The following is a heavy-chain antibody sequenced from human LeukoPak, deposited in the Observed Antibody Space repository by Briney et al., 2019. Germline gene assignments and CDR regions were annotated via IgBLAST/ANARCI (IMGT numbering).Heavy chain of an antibody. CDR2: IYYSGST. V-gene: IGHV4-39*07. CDR1: GGSISSTSYY. J-gene: IGHJ6*03. CDR3: ARAQWELSVYYYYYMDV. Sequence: PSETLSLTCTVSGGSISSTSYYWGWIHQPPGKGLEWIGSIYYSGSTYYNPSLKSRVTISVDTSKNQFSLKLSSVTAADTAVYYCARAQWELSVYYYYYMDVWGKGTTVTVSS. D-gene: IGHD1-26*01.